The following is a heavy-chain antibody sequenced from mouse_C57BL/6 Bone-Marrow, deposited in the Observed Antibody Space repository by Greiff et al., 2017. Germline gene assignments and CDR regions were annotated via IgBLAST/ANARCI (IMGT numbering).Heavy chain of an antibody. CDR1: GFSLTSYG. V-gene: IGHV2-3*01. J-gene: IGHJ1*03. Sequence: QVQLKESGPGLVAPSPSLSITCTVSGFSLTSYGVSWVRQPPGKGLEWLGVIWGDGSTNYHSDLIYRLSISKDNSKSQVYLKLNSLQTDDTATYYCARPLERGYFGVWCRGTTVTVSS. CDR2: IWGDGST. CDR3: ARPLERGYFGV.